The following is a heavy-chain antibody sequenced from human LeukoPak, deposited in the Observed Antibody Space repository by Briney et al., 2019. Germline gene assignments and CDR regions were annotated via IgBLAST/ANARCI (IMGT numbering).Heavy chain of an antibody. Sequence: RPSETLSLTCTVSGGSISSYYWSWIRQPPGKGLEWIGYIYYSGSTNCNPSLKSRVTISVDTSKNQFSLKLSSVTAADTAVYYCARGRFLEWLSAYYFDYWGQGTLVTVSS. CDR1: GGSISSYY. V-gene: IGHV4-59*08. D-gene: IGHD3-3*01. CDR2: IYYSGST. CDR3: ARGRFLEWLSAYYFDY. J-gene: IGHJ4*02.